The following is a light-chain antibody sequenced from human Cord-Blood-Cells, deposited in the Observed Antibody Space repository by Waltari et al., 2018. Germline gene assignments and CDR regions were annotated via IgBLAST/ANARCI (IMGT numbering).Light chain of an antibody. V-gene: IGKV1-39*01. CDR3: QQSYSTIFT. J-gene: IGKJ3*01. Sequence: DIQMTQSPSSLSASVGDRVPITCRASQSISSYLNWYQQKPGKAPKLLIYAASSLQSGVPSRFSGSGSGTDFTLTISSLQPEDFATYYCQQSYSTIFTFGPGTKVDIK. CDR1: QSISSY. CDR2: AAS.